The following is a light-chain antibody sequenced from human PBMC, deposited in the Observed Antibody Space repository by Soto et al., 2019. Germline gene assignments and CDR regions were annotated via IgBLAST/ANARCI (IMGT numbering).Light chain of an antibody. V-gene: IGKV3-11*01. J-gene: IGKJ3*01. CDR3: HQRSGWPPLFT. CDR1: QSFSSY. CDR2: DAS. Sequence: EIVLTQSPATLSLSPGERATLSCRASQSFSSYLAWYQQRPGQPPRLLIYDASNRAAGIPARFSGSGSGTDFTLTISSLEPADFAIYYCHQRSGWPPLFTFGPGTKVDI.